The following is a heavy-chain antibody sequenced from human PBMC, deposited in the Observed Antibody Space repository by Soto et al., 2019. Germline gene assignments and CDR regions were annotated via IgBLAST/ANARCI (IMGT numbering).Heavy chain of an antibody. Sequence: PGGSLRLSCAASGFTFSSYGMHWVRQAPGKGLEWVAVISYDGSNKYYADSVKGRFTISRDNSKNTLYLQMNSLRAEDTAVYYCAKVETTVEYYYYYYGMDVWGQGTTVTVSS. D-gene: IGHD4-17*01. CDR1: GFTFSSYG. J-gene: IGHJ6*02. CDR3: AKVETTVEYYYYYYGMDV. V-gene: IGHV3-30*18. CDR2: ISYDGSNK.